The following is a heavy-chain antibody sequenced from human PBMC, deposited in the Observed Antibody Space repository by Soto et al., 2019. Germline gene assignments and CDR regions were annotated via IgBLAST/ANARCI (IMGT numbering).Heavy chain of an antibody. D-gene: IGHD3-3*01. CDR2: VIPIFSVM. CDR1: GGTFSNSP. J-gene: IGHJ4*02. Sequence: QVQLVQSGPEVKKPGSSVKVSCKASGGTFSNSPIAWVRLAPGQGLEWMGGVIPIFSVMEYAEKFQGRVTFTADDSTSTVYMELSSLTSEDTAVYYCARGRTIFGVVNFDYWGQGTPVTVSS. V-gene: IGHV1-69*01. CDR3: ARGRTIFGVVNFDY.